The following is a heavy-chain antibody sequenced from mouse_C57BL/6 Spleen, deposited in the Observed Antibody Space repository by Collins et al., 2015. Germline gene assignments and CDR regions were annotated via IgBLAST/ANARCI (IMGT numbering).Heavy chain of an antibody. Sequence: EVQLQQSGPGLVKPGASVKISCKASGYSFTGYYMHWVKQSHVKSLEWIGRINPYNGATSYNQNFKDKASLTVDKSSSTAYMELHSLTSEDSAVYYCARGHYRYDGYYFDYWGQGTTLTVSS. CDR3: ARGHYRYDGYYFDY. D-gene: IGHD2-14*01. J-gene: IGHJ2*01. CDR1: GYSFTGYY. V-gene: IGHV1-26*01. CDR2: INPYNGAT.